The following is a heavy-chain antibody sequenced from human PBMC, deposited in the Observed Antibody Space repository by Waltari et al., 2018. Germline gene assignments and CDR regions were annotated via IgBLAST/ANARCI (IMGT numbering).Heavy chain of an antibody. J-gene: IGHJ5*02. CDR1: GGSFSGYY. CDR2: INHSGST. CDR3: ARGRGIFGVVSRFDP. V-gene: IGHV4-34*01. D-gene: IGHD3-3*01. Sequence: QVQLQQWGAGLLKPSETLSLTCAVYGGSFSGYYWSWIRQPPGKGLEWIGEINHSGSTNYNPSLKRRVTISVDTSKNQFSLKLSSVTAADTAVYYCARGRGIFGVVSRFDPWGQGTLVTVSS.